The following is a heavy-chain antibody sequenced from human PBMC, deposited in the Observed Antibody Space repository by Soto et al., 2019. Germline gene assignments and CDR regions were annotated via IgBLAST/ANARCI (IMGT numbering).Heavy chain of an antibody. D-gene: IGHD3-3*01. Sequence: QVQLVQSGAEVKKPGSSVKVSCKASGGTFSSYTISWVRQAPGQGLEWMGRIIPILGIANYAQKFQGRVTITADKSTSTAYMELSGLRSEDTAVYYCASEWFPNRGYFDYWGQGTLVTVSS. CDR1: GGTFSSYT. CDR2: IIPILGIA. V-gene: IGHV1-69*02. J-gene: IGHJ4*02. CDR3: ASEWFPNRGYFDY.